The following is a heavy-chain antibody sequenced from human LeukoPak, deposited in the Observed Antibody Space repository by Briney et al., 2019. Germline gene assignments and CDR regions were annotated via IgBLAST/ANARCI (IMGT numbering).Heavy chain of an antibody. CDR3: AKAPYYYDSSGTQLFQH. J-gene: IGHJ1*01. CDR1: GFTFSSYA. Sequence: GGSLRLSCAASGFTFSSYAMSWVRQAPGKGLEWVSAISGSGGSTYYADSVRGRFTISRDNSKNTLYLQMNSLRAEDTAVYYCAKAPYYYDSSGTQLFQHWGQGTLVTVSS. CDR2: ISGSGGST. D-gene: IGHD3-22*01. V-gene: IGHV3-23*01.